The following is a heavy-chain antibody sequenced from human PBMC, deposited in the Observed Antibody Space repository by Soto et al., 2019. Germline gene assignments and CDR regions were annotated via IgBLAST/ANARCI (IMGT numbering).Heavy chain of an antibody. CDR2: FNPRNGGT. J-gene: IGHJ6*02. D-gene: IGHD3-10*01. Sequence: VQLVQSGAEVQKPGASVRVSCKTSGYTFDDYYIHWVRQAPGQGLVWMGWFNPRNGGTDHSHSFQGRVTMTSDTYSKTAYMEPNRLTSDDTAVYYCARDTGRRSYWGFGMDVWGQGTPFTVS. V-gene: IGHV1-2*02. CDR3: ARDTGRRSYWGFGMDV. CDR1: GYTFDDYY.